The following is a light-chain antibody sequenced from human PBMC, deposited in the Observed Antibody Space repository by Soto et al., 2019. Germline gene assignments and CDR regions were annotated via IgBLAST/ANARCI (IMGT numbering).Light chain of an antibody. V-gene: IGLV1-51*01. J-gene: IGLJ2*01. CDR3: ATWDSSLSAVV. CDR1: SSNIGNNY. CDR2: DNN. Sequence: QTVVTQPPSVSAAPGQKVTISCSGSSSNIGNNYVSWYQQLPGTAPKLLIYDNNKRPSGIPDRFSGSKSDTSATLGITGLQTGDEADYYCATWDSSLSAVVXGGGTKLTVL.